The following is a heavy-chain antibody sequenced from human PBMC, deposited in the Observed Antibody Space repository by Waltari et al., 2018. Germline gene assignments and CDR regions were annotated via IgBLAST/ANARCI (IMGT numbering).Heavy chain of an antibody. Sequence: VQLVQSGAEVKKPGESLKLSCKASGYKFTSYWIGWVRQMPENGLEGMGISYPGDSHSRYRPSFQGQVSISADKSISAAYLQWCSLKASDTAMYYCARLSSSSGWFDPWGQGTLVTVSS. V-gene: IGHV5-51*03. J-gene: IGHJ5*02. CDR1: GYKFTSYW. CDR2: SYPGDSHS. CDR3: ARLSSSSGWFDP. D-gene: IGHD6-6*01.